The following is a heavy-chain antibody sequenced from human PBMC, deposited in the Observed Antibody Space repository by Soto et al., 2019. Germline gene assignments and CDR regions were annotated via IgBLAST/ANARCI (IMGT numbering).Heavy chain of an antibody. D-gene: IGHD3-16*01. Sequence: QVQLVQSGAEVKKPGSSVKVSCKASGGTFSSYAISWVRQAPGQGLEWMGGIIPIFGTANYAQKFQGRVTITADETTSTAYRGLSRLRFGETGGYYCARGGGPDAFDIWGQGTMVTVSS. CDR2: IIPIFGTA. J-gene: IGHJ3*02. CDR3: ARGGGPDAFDI. V-gene: IGHV1-69*01. CDR1: GGTFSSYA.